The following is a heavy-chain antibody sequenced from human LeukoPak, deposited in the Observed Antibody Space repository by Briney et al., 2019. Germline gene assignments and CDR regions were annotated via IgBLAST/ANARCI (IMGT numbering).Heavy chain of an antibody. CDR1: GFTFNYYA. J-gene: IGHJ4*02. D-gene: IGHD2-21*01. CDR3: ARAYDKAYDY. CDR2: ISFDGKNK. Sequence: PGGSLRLSCVASGFTFNYYAIHWVRQAPGKGLEWVAVISFDGKNKFYADSVKGRFTISRDNSKNTVSLHMNSLRAEDSAIYRCARAYDKAYDYWGQGTLVTVSS. V-gene: IGHV3-30*14.